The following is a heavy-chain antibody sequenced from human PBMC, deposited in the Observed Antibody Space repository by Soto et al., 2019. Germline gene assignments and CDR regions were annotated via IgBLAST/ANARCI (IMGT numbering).Heavy chain of an antibody. Sequence: GASVKVSCKASGFTFTTSGVQWMRQARGQGIEWIGWIVVGSGDTNYAQKFKERVTITGDKSTSTAYMELSSLTSEDTAVYYCAAKYTGYDYGYFDSWGQGTQVTVSS. V-gene: IGHV1-58*01. CDR2: IVVGSGDT. CDR1: GFTFTTSG. D-gene: IGHD5-12*01. CDR3: AAKYTGYDYGYFDS. J-gene: IGHJ4*02.